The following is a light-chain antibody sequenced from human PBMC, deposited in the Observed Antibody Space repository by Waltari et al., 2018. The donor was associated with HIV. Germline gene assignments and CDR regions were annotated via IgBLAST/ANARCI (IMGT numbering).Light chain of an antibody. CDR2: LNSDGSH. J-gene: IGLJ2*01. CDR3: QTWDTGIQV. CDR1: SGHSSYA. Sequence: QLVLTQSPSASASLGASVKLTCTLSSGHSSYAIAWHQQQPEKGPRYLMKLNSDGSHRKGDGIPDRFSGSISGAERYLTISSLQSEDEADYYCQTWDTGIQVFGGGTKLTVL. V-gene: IGLV4-69*01.